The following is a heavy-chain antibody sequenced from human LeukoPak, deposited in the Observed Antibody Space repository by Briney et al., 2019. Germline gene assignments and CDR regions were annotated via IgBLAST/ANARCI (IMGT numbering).Heavy chain of an antibody. J-gene: IGHJ3*02. D-gene: IGHD2-2*01. V-gene: IGHV1-2*04. CDR1: GYTFTGYY. Sequence: ASVKVSCKASGYTFTGYYMHWVRQAPGQGLEWMGWINPNSGGTNYAQKFQGWVTMTRDTSNSTAYMELSGLRSDDTAVYYCARCGYCSSTSCSRGAFDIWGQGTMVTVSS. CDR3: ARCGYCSSTSCSRGAFDI. CDR2: INPNSGGT.